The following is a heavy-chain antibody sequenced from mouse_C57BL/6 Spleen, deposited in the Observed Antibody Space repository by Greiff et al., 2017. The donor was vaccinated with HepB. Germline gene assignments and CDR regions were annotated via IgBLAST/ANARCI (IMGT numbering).Heavy chain of an antibody. CDR1: GYTFTDYY. Sequence: VKLLESGAELVRPGASVKLSCKASGYTFTDYYINWVKQRPGQGLEWIARIYPGSGNTYYNEKFKGKATLTAEKSSSTAYMQLSSLTSEDSAVYFCARYDYDVGYWGQGTTLTVSS. D-gene: IGHD2-4*01. CDR3: ARYDYDVGY. J-gene: IGHJ2*01. CDR2: IYPGSGNT. V-gene: IGHV1-76*01.